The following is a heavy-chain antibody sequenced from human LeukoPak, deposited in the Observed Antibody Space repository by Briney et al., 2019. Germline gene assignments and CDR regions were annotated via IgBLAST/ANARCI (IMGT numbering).Heavy chain of an antibody. D-gene: IGHD3-22*01. J-gene: IGHJ6*04. CDR2: INPNSGGT. V-gene: IGHV1-2*02. Sequence: ASVKVSCKASGYTFTGYYMHWVRQAPGQGLEWMGWINPNSGGTNYAQKFQGRVTMTRDTSISTAYMELSRLRSDDTAVYYCARDLIGRSAYSSATGMDVWGKGTTVTVSS. CDR3: ARDLIGRSAYSSATGMDV. CDR1: GYTFTGYY.